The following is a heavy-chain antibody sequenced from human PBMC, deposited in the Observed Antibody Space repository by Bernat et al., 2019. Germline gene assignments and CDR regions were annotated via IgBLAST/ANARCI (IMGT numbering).Heavy chain of an antibody. CDR2: IHSTRRS. J-gene: IGHJ4*02. D-gene: IGHD6-25*01. CDR1: GDSISSGAYY. V-gene: IGHV4-39*01. CDR3: ARHAAIALAYHLDN. Sequence: QLQLQESGPGLVEPSETLSLTCTLSGDSISSGAYYWGWIRQPPGKGLEWIGSIHSTRRSYYNPSLKSRVTISADTSKNQFSLHVNSVTATDTAIYYCARHAAIALAYHLDNWGQGTLVTVSS.